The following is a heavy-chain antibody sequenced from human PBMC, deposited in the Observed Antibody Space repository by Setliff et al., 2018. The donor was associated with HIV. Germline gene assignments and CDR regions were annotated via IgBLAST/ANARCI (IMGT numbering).Heavy chain of an antibody. D-gene: IGHD3-3*02. CDR3: TRKLAPGHGMDV. CDR1: GFTFSSYS. V-gene: IGHV3-21*01. Sequence: PGGSLRLSCAASGFTFSSYSMNWVRQAPGKGLEWVSSISSSSSYIYYADSVKGRFTISRDNAKNSLYLQMNSLRAEDTAVYYCTRKLAPGHGMDVWGQGTTVTVSS. J-gene: IGHJ6*02. CDR2: ISSSSSYI.